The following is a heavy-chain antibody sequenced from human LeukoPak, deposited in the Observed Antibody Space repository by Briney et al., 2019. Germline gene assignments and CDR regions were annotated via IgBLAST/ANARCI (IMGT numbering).Heavy chain of an antibody. CDR1: GGSISSYY. D-gene: IGHD6-13*01. Sequence: PSETLSLTCTVSGGSISSYYWSWIRQPPGKALEWIGYMYYRGNTNYDPSLKSRVTISIDTPNNQFSLKLSSVTAADTAVYYCATGVHGIAAAGDYYFDYWGQGTLVTVSS. CDR3: ATGVHGIAAAGDYYFDY. V-gene: IGHV4-59*01. J-gene: IGHJ4*02. CDR2: MYYRGNT.